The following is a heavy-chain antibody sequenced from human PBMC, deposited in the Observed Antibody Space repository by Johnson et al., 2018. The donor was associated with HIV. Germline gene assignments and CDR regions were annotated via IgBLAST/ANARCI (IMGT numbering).Heavy chain of an antibody. CDR3: AKDGDYSSSLRGAFDI. V-gene: IGHV3-9*01. CDR1: GFTFDDYA. D-gene: IGHD6-6*01. J-gene: IGHJ3*02. Sequence: VLLVESGGGLVQPGRSLRLSCAASGFTFDDYAMHWVRQAPGKGLEWVSGISWNSGSIGYADSVKGRFTISRDNAKNSLYLQMNSLRAEDTALYYCAKDGDYSSSLRGAFDIWGQGTMVTVSS. CDR2: ISWNSGSI.